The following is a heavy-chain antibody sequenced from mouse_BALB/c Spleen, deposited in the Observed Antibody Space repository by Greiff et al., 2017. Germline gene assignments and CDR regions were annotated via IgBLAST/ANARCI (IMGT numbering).Heavy chain of an antibody. D-gene: IGHD2-5*01. CDR1: GFTFSDYY. V-gene: IGHV5-4*02. J-gene: IGHJ4*01. CDR3: AREVIRGAMDY. Sequence: DVQLVESGGGLVKPGGSLKLSCAASGFTFSDYYMYWVRQTPEKRLEWVATICDGGSYTYYPDSVKGRFTISRDNAKNNLYLQKSSLKSEDTAMYYGAREVIRGAMDYWGQGTTGTVSS. CDR2: ICDGGSYT.